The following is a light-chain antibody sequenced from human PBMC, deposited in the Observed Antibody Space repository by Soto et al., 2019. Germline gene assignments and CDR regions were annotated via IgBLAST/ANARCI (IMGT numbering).Light chain of an antibody. CDR2: GAS. Sequence: ETVITQSQPTLSVSPGERATLSCRASQSVSSNLAWYQQKPGQAPRLLIYGASTRATGIPARFSGSGSGTEFTLTISSLQSEDFAVYYCQQYNNWPPITFGQGTRLEIK. CDR3: QQYNNWPPIT. J-gene: IGKJ5*01. CDR1: QSVSSN. V-gene: IGKV3-15*01.